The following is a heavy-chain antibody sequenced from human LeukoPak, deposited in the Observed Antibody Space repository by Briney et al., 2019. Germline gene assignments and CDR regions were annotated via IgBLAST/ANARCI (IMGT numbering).Heavy chain of an antibody. Sequence: PRGSLRLSCAASGFTFSSYGMHWVRQAPGKGLEWVAVIWYDGSNKYYADSVKGRFTISRDNSKNTLYLQMNSLRAEDTAVYYCARDDALYCSGGSCFHFDYWGQGTLVTVSS. CDR2: IWYDGSNK. V-gene: IGHV3-33*01. J-gene: IGHJ4*02. CDR1: GFTFSSYG. CDR3: ARDDALYCSGGSCFHFDY. D-gene: IGHD2-15*01.